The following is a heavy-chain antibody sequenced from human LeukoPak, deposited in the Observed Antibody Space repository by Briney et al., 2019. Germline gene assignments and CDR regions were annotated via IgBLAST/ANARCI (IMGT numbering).Heavy chain of an antibody. V-gene: IGHV3-64D*06. CDR1: GFTFSSYA. D-gene: IGHD6-13*01. CDR3: VKVASSRGYYFDY. J-gene: IGHJ4*02. CDR2: ISSNGGST. Sequence: GGSLRLSCSASGFTFSSYAMHWVRQAPGKGLEYVSAISSNGGSTYYADSVKGRFTISRDNSKNTLYLQMSSLRAEDTAVYCCVKVASSRGYYFDYWGQGTLVTVSS.